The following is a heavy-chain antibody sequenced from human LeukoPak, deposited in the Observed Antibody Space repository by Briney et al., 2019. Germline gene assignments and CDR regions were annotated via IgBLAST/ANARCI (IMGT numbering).Heavy chain of an antibody. Sequence: GGSLRLSCAASGFTFSNYGLSWVRQAPGKGLEWVSGINWNGGNTHYADSVKGRFTISRDNAKNSLYLQMNSLRAEDTALYYCTRGIVVVVAANYHYYMDVWGKGTTVTVSS. J-gene: IGHJ6*03. D-gene: IGHD2-15*01. CDR3: TRGIVVVVAANYHYYMDV. V-gene: IGHV3-20*04. CDR1: GFTFSNYG. CDR2: INWNGGNT.